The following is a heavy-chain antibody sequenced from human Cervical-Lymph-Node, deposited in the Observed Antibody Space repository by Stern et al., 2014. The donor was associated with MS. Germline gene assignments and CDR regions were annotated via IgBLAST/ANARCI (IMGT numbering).Heavy chain of an antibody. CDR3: ARDYEDTSMLFDH. D-gene: IGHD2-8*01. CDR1: GFTFSSYG. V-gene: IGHV3-30*03. J-gene: IGHJ4*02. CDR2: ISYDGNHK. Sequence: DQLVGSGGAVVQPGRSLRLSCAASGFTFSSYGMHCVRQAPGKGLEWVTVISYDGNHKYYAASVKGRFTISRDNSKNTLHLQMNSVTPDDTAIYYCARDYEDTSMLFDHWGQGTLVTVSS.